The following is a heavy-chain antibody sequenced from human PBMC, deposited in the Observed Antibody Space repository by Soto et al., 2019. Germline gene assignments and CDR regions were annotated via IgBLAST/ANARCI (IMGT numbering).Heavy chain of an antibody. CDR2: IHGGGSA. V-gene: IGHV3-53*01. J-gene: IGHJ4*02. CDR3: AGRLTTAASLDY. CDR1: GLSVSNNH. D-gene: IGHD1-1*01. Sequence: VQLVESGGGLIQPGGSLRLSCAASGLSVSNNHMTWVRQAPGKGLEWVSLIHGGGSAYYADSVKGRFTISRDNSKNTLYPQRDSLRAEDTAIYYCAGRLTTAASLDYWGQGTLVTVSS.